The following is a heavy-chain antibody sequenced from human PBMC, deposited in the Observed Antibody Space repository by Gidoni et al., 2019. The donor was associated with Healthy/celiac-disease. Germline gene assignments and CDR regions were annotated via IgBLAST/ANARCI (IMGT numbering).Heavy chain of an antibody. CDR1: GDTVVSYG. J-gene: IGHJ4*02. CDR2: ISYDGSNK. Sequence: QVRLGETGGGVGQPGRSLRIAGAAAGDTVVSYGLHWVRPAPGKGLAWVAVISYDGSNKYSADSVKGRFTISRDNSKTTLYLQMNRLRAEDTALYYCARASRRMTTVYRFDSWGQGTLVTVSS. D-gene: IGHD4-17*01. CDR3: ARASRRMTTVYRFDS. V-gene: IGHV3-30*03.